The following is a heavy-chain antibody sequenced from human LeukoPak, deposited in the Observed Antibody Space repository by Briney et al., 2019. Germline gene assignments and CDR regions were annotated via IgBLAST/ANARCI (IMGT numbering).Heavy chain of an antibody. V-gene: IGHV4-34*01. CDR3: ARAGLPYYYGSGSYPYYYYMDV. D-gene: IGHD3-10*01. CDR2: INHSGST. CDR1: GGSFSGYY. J-gene: IGHJ6*03. Sequence: SETLSLTCAVYGGSFSGYYWSWIRQPPGKGLEWIGEINHSGSTNYNPSLKSRVTISVDTSKNQLSLKLSSVTAADTAVYYCARAGLPYYYGSGSYPYYYYMDVWGKGTTVTVSS.